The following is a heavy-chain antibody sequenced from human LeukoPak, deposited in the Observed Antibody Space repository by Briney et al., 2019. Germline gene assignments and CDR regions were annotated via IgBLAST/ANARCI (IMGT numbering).Heavy chain of an antibody. CDR3: ARSGDYDFWSGYSPTIDY. J-gene: IGHJ4*02. CDR1: GFTFSSYS. CDR2: ISSSSSTI. D-gene: IGHD3-3*01. Sequence: GGSLRLSCAASGFTFSSYSMNWVRQAPGKGLEWVSYISSSSSTIYYADSVKGRFTISRDNAKNSLYLQMNSLRAEDTAVYYCARSGDYDFWSGYSPTIDYWGQGTLVTVSS. V-gene: IGHV3-48*01.